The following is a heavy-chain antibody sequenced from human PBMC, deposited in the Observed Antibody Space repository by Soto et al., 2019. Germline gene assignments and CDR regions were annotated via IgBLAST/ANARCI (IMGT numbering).Heavy chain of an antibody. CDR3: ARKYDTRLDP. CDR2: IYPGDSDT. Sequence: GESLKISCKGSGYSFTSYWIGWVREMPGKGLGWVGIIYPGDSDTRYIPSFQGKVTISADKSISTAYLQWSSLKASDTVMYYCARKYDTRLDPWGQGTLVTVSS. J-gene: IGHJ5*02. CDR1: GYSFTSYW. V-gene: IGHV5-51*01. D-gene: IGHD3-16*01.